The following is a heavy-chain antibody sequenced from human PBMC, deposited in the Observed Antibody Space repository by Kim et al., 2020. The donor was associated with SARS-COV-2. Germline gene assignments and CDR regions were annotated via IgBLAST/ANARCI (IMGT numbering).Heavy chain of an antibody. V-gene: IGHV3-9*01. Sequence: GGSLRLSCAASGFTFDDYAMHWVRQAPGKGLEWVSGISWNLGSIGYADSVKGRFTISRDNAKNSLYLQMNSLRAEDTALYYYAKDITGSDYYDSGHWGQGSMVTVSS. J-gene: IGHJ4*02. CDR3: AKDITGSDYYDSGH. CDR2: ISWNLGSI. D-gene: IGHD3-22*01. CDR1: GFTFDDYA.